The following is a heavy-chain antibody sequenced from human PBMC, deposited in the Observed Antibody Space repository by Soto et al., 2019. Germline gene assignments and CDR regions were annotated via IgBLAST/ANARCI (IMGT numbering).Heavy chain of an antibody. D-gene: IGHD6-13*01. V-gene: IGHV1-3*01. CDR3: ARAWDSSSWYYFDY. Sequence: ASVKVYCKASGYTFTSYAMHWVRQAPGQRLEWMGWINAGNGNTKYSQKFQGRVTITRDTSASTAYMELSSLRSEDTAVYYCARAWDSSSWYYFDYWGQGTLVTVSS. CDR1: GYTFTSYA. CDR2: INAGNGNT. J-gene: IGHJ4*02.